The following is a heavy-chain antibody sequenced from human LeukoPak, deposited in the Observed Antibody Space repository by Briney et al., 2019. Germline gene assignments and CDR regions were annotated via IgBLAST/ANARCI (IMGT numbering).Heavy chain of an antibody. D-gene: IGHD4-11*01. Sequence: ASVTVSCTVSGYTLTELSMHWVRQAPGKGLEWMGGFDPEDGETIYAQKFQGRVTITRDTSISTAYMELSRPRSDDTAVYYCARDYTGAFDYWGQGTLVTVSS. V-gene: IGHV1-24*01. CDR3: ARDYTGAFDY. J-gene: IGHJ4*02. CDR1: GYTLTELS. CDR2: FDPEDGET.